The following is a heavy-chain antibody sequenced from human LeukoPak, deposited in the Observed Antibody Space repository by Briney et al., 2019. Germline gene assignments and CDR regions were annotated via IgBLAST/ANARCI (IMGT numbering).Heavy chain of an antibody. J-gene: IGHJ5*02. D-gene: IGHD2-15*01. CDR2: IDPSDSYT. V-gene: IGHV5-10-1*01. Sequence: GESLRISCKGSGYSFTSYWISWVRQMPGTGLEWMGRIDPSDSYTNYSPSFQGHVTISADKSISTAYLQWSSLKASDTAMYYCARLGYCSGGSCYSAAWFDPWGQGTLVTVSS. CDR1: GYSFTSYW. CDR3: ARLGYCSGGSCYSAAWFDP.